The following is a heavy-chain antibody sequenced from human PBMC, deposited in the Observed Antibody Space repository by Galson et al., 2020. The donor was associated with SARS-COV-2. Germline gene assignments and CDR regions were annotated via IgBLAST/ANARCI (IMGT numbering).Heavy chain of an antibody. V-gene: IGHV3-74*01. D-gene: IGHD2-15*01. CDR2: ISTDGITI. Sequence: GESMKISCVVSGFTFANSWMHWVRQAPGKGLVWLSGISTDGITITYADSVKGRFTISRDNAKSTLYLQINSLGAEDTAVYYCARESYSYGDFDDWGQGTLVTVSS. J-gene: IGHJ4*02. CDR1: GFTFANSW. CDR3: ARESYSYGDFDD.